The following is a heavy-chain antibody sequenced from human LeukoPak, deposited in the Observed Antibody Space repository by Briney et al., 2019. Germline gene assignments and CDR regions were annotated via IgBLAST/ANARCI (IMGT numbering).Heavy chain of an antibody. J-gene: IGHJ4*02. CDR3: AKAKSITIFYDGGFDY. V-gene: IGHV3-20*04. CDR1: GFTFDDYG. Sequence: SGGSLRLSCAASGFTFDDYGMSWVRQAPGKGLEWASGINWNGGSTGYADSVKGRFTISRDNAKNSLYLQMNSLRAEDTALYYCAKAKSITIFYDGGFDYWGQGTLVTVSS. D-gene: IGHD3-9*01. CDR2: INWNGGST.